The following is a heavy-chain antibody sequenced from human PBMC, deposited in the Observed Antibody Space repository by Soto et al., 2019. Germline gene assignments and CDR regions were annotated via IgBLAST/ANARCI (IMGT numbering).Heavy chain of an antibody. CDR3: ARVLKDIVVVVAAPWYYYYYYMDV. V-gene: IGHV4-34*01. Sequence: SETLSLTCAVYGGSFSGYYWSWIRQPPGKGLEWIGEINHSGSTNYNPSLKSRVTISVDTSKNQFSLKLSSVTAADTAVYYCARVLKDIVVVVAAPWYYYYYYMDVWGKGTTVTVSS. J-gene: IGHJ6*03. CDR2: INHSGST. CDR1: GGSFSGYY. D-gene: IGHD2-15*01.